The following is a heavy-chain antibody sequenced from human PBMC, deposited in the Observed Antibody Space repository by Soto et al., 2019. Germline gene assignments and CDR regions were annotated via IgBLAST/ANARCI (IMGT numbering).Heavy chain of an antibody. J-gene: IGHJ6*02. CDR1: GGSISSGGYY. V-gene: IGHV4-31*03. CDR2: IYYSGST. Sequence: QVQLQESGPGLVKPSQTLSLTCTVSGGSISSGGYYWSWIRQHPGKGLEWIGYIYYSGSTYYNPSLKGRVTISVDTSTNQFSLKLSSVTAAATAVYYCARDFTDSSGPTLGMGVWGQGTTVTVSS. CDR3: ARDFTDSSGPTLGMGV. D-gene: IGHD6-19*01.